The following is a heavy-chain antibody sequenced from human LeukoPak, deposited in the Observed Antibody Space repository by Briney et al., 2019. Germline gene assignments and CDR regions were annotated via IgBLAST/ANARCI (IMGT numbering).Heavy chain of an antibody. CDR2: INPNSGGT. CDR3: ARWAAAGDSYYYYYMDV. D-gene: IGHD6-13*01. Sequence: ASVKVSCKASGYTFTGYYMHWVRQAPGQGLEWMGRINPNSGGTNYAQKFQGRVTMTRDTSISTAYMELSRLRSDDTAVYCCARWAAAGDSYYYYYMDVWGKGTTVTVSS. V-gene: IGHV1-2*06. CDR1: GYTFTGYY. J-gene: IGHJ6*03.